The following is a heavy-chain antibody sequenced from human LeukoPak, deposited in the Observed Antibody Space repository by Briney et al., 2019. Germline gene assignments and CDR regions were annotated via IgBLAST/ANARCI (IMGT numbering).Heavy chain of an antibody. CDR1: GFTFSSNY. CDR2: IYRGGST. Sequence: GGSLRLSCAASGFTFSSNYMSWGRQAPGKGLEWVSVIYRGGSTYYADSVKGRFTISRDNSKNPLYLPMNSLTAEDTAVYYCARVVEPLVLSRPHRTNFFDSCGQGTLATVSS. CDR3: ARVVEPLVLSRPHRTNFFDS. V-gene: IGHV3-66*01. J-gene: IGHJ4*02. D-gene: IGHD6-13*01.